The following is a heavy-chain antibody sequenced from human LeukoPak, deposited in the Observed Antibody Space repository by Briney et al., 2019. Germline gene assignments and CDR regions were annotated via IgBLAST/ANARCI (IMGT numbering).Heavy chain of an antibody. D-gene: IGHD4-23*01. Sequence: GGSLRLSCAASGFTFSSYSMNWVRQAPGKGLEWVSSISSSSSYIYYADSVKGRFTISRDNAKNSLYLQMNSLRAEDTAVYYCARESVPNDYGGVWGQGTTVTVSS. CDR2: ISSSSSYI. J-gene: IGHJ6*02. CDR1: GFTFSSYS. V-gene: IGHV3-21*01. CDR3: ARESVPNDYGGV.